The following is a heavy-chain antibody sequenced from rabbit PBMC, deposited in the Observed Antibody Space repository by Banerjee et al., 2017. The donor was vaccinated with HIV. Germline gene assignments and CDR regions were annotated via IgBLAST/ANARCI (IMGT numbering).Heavy chain of an antibody. CDR3: ARDLGGVIGWNFNW. J-gene: IGHJ6*01. V-gene: IGHV1S45*01. D-gene: IGHD1-1*01. CDR1: GFTLSSAW. CDR2: IDTSSGST. Sequence: QEQLEESGGDLVKPEGSLTLTCTASGFTLSSAWMYWVRQAPGKGLEWIGCIDTSSGSTWYASWVNGRFSISRTSSTTVTLQMTSLTAADTATYFCARDLGGVIGWNFNWGGPGTLVTVS.